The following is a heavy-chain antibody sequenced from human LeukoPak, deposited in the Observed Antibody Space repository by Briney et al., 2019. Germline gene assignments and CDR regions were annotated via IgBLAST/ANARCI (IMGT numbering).Heavy chain of an antibody. CDR3: AKGGYDILTGSSPDY. CDR1: GFTFSSYS. D-gene: IGHD3-9*01. Sequence: GGSLRLSCAASGFTFSSYSMNWVRQAPGKGLEWVSSISSSSSYIYYADSVKGRFTISRDNAKNSLYLQMNSLRAEDTALYYCAKGGYDILTGSSPDYWGQGTLVTVSS. V-gene: IGHV3-21*04. J-gene: IGHJ4*02. CDR2: ISSSSSYI.